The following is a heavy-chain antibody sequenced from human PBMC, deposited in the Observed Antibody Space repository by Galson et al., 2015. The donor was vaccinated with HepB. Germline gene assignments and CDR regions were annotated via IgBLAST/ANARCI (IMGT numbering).Heavy chain of an antibody. V-gene: IGHV4-59*01. CDR1: GGSISSYY. J-gene: IGHJ6*02. Sequence: ETLSLTCTVSGGSISSYYWSWLRQPPGKGLEWIGYIYYSGSTNYNPSLKSRVTISVDTSKNQFSLKLSSVTAADTAVYYCARAPIVVVPAANYYYYYGMDVWGQGTTVTVSS. D-gene: IGHD2-2*01. CDR2: IYYSGST. CDR3: ARAPIVVVPAANYYYYYGMDV.